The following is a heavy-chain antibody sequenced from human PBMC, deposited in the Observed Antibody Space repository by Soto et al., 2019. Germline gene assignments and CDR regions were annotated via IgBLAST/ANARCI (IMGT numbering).Heavy chain of an antibody. CDR2: ISSSGSTI. J-gene: IGHJ6*02. CDR3: AREITIFGVVILNYGMDV. Sequence: GGSLRLSCAASGFTFSSYEMNWVRQAPGKGLEWVSYISSSGSTIYYADSVKGRFTISRDNAKNSLYLQMNSLRAEDTAVYYCAREITIFGVVILNYGMDVWGQGTTVTVSS. D-gene: IGHD3-3*01. V-gene: IGHV3-48*03. CDR1: GFTFSSYE.